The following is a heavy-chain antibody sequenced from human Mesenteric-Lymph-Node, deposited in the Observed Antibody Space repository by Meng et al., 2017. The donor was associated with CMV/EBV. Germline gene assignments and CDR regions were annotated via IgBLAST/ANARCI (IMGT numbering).Heavy chain of an antibody. Sequence: GESLKISCAASGLTFSNHGMHWVRQGPGKGLEWVAFIRNDGSEKYYADSVKGRFTISRDNSKNALYLQMNSLRAEDTAVYFCASYDYSNYNYFDYWGQGTLVTVSS. CDR1: GLTFSNHG. J-gene: IGHJ4*02. D-gene: IGHD4-11*01. CDR3: ASYDYSNYNYFDY. CDR2: IRNDGSEK. V-gene: IGHV3-30*02.